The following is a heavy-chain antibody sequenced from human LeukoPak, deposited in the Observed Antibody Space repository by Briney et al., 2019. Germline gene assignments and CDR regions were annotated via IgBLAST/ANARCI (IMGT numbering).Heavy chain of an antibody. V-gene: IGHV1-24*01. CDR1: GYTLTELS. CDR3: ARRGYSYGYYFDH. Sequence: ASVKVSCKVSGYTLTELSVHWVRQAPGKGLELMGGFDPEDGETVYAQKLQGRVTMTTDTSTSTAYMELRSLRSDDTAVYYCARRGYSYGYYFDHWGQGTLVTVSS. D-gene: IGHD5-18*01. CDR2: FDPEDGET. J-gene: IGHJ4*02.